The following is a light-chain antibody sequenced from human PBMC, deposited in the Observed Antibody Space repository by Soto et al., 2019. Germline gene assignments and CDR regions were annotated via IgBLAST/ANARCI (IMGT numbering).Light chain of an antibody. CDR2: DAS. J-gene: IGKJ4*01. V-gene: IGKV3-11*01. CDR1: QSVSSY. CDR3: QHSSNWLA. Sequence: EIVLTQSPATLSLSRLGGGAVAFRASQSVSSYLAWYQQKPGQAPRLLIYDASNRATGIPARFSGSGSGTDFTLTITSLETEDFAVYYCQHSSNWLAFGGGTKVDIK.